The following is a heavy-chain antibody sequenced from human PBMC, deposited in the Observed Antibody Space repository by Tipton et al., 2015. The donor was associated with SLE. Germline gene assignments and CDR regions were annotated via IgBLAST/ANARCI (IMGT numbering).Heavy chain of an antibody. D-gene: IGHD3-3*01. CDR1: GFTFSDNA. Sequence: SLRLSCVVSGFTFSDNAMTWVRQAPGKGLEWVSTLITRGGSTDYADDYADSVKGRFTISRDNSKSTLYLQMNSLRAEDTAVYYCAKFRWSGYYNTYPLTTYYYYGIDVWGQGP. J-gene: IGHJ6*02. V-gene: IGHV3-23*01. CDR2: LITRGGST. CDR3: AKFRWSGYYNTYPLTTYYYYGIDV.